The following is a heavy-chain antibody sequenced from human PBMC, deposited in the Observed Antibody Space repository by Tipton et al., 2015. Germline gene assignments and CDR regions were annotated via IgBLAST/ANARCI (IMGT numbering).Heavy chain of an antibody. Sequence: TLSLTCNVSGGSISSGGYHWNWIRQHPGKGLEWIGYIFNSGTTYYNPSLKGRAAISIDTSQNQFSLMVSSVTAADTAVYYCARDDSSGYYFDCWGQGILVTVSS. CDR1: GGSISSGGYH. D-gene: IGHD3-22*01. J-gene: IGHJ4*02. CDR3: ARDDSSGYYFDC. CDR2: IFNSGTT. V-gene: IGHV4-31*03.